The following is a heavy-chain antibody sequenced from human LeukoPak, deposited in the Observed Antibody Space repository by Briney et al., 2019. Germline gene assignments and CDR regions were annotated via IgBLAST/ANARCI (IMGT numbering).Heavy chain of an antibody. D-gene: IGHD1-7*01. CDR3: ARALGITGTTFADFDY. Sequence: ASVKVSCKGSGYTFTSYGISWVRQAPGQGLEWMGWISAYNGNTNYAQKFQGRVTMTRDTSISTAYMELSRLRSDDTAVYYCARALGITGTTFADFDYWGQGTLVTVSS. V-gene: IGHV1-18*01. CDR2: ISAYNGNT. J-gene: IGHJ4*02. CDR1: GYTFTSYG.